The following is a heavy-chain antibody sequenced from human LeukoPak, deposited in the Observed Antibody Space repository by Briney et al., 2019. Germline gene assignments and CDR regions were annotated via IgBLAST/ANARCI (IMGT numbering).Heavy chain of an antibody. V-gene: IGHV3-48*02. CDR1: GFTFSSYS. J-gene: IGHJ4*02. CDR3: ARDLNWGFDY. CDR2: ISTSSGT. Sequence: GGSLRLSCAASGFTFSSYSMNWVRQAPGKGLEWVSYISTSSGTYYADSVKGRFTISRDNDKNSLYLQMNGLRDEDPAVYYCARDLNWGFDYWGQGTLVTVSS. D-gene: IGHD7-27*01.